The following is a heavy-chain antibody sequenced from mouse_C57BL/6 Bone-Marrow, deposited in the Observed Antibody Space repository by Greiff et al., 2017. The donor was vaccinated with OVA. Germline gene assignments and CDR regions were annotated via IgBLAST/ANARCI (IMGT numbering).Heavy chain of an antibody. CDR2: INPNNGGT. V-gene: IGHV1-26*01. D-gene: IGHD2-4*01. CDR1: GYTFNDYY. J-gene: IGHJ2*01. CDR3: ARVNVRLRSYYFGY. Sequence: EVQLQQSGPELVKPGASVKISCKASGYTFNDYYMNWVKQSHGKSLEWIGDINPNNGGTSYNQKFKGKATLTVDKSSSTAYMELRSLTSEDSAVYYCARVNVRLRSYYFGYWGQGTPLTVSS.